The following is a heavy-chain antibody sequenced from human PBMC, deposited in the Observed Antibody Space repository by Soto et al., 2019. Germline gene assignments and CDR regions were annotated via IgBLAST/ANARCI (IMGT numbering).Heavy chain of an antibody. Sequence: QLQLQESASGLVRPSQTLSLTCAVSSGSVSSGSFSWNWIRQPPGKGLEWIGYVYQSGSTYYNPSLKGRVSISLDRSKNQFSLTLKSVTAADTAVYYCARDWGYCSSSSCREPAFDVWGQGTMVTVSS. CDR2: VYQSGST. V-gene: IGHV4-30-2*01. CDR3: ARDWGYCSSSSCREPAFDV. J-gene: IGHJ3*01. D-gene: IGHD2-2*01. CDR1: SGSVSSGSFS.